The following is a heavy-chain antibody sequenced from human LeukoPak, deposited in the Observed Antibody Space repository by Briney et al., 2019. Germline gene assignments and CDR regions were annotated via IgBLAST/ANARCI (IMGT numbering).Heavy chain of an antibody. D-gene: IGHD5-24*01. CDR3: ARAPRRDGYNYLDY. V-gene: IGHV4-31*11. CDR2: IYNSGRT. Sequence: SQTLSLTCAVSGGSVSSGAYYWNWIRQHPEKGLEWIGYIYNSGRTYYKPSLKSRVTISVDKSNNQFSLKLSSVTVADTAVYYCARAPRRDGYNYLDYWGQGTLVTVSS. CDR1: GGSVSSGAYY. J-gene: IGHJ4*02.